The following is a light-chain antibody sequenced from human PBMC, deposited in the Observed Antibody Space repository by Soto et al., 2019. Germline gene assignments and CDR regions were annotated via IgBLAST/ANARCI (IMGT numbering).Light chain of an antibody. J-gene: IGKJ1*01. V-gene: IGKV3D-15*01. CDR2: GIS. CDR3: QQYNNWWT. Sequence: EIVMTQYQATLSVSPGEMASLSCSASQSVNSNYLAWYQQKPGQAPRLLIYGISKRATDIPDRFSGSGSGTEFTLTISSLQSEDFGVYYCQQYNNWWTFGQGSIVDVK. CDR1: QSVNSN.